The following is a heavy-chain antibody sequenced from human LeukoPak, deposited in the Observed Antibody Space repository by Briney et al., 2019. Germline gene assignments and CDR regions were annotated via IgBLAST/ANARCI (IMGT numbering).Heavy chain of an antibody. Sequence: PGGSLRLSCAASGFTVSSNYMSWVRQAPGKGLEWVSAICGSDGSTYYADSVKGRFTISRDNSKNMLYLQMNSLRAEDTALYYCVKNAGGSCYSSSAYWGQGTLVTVSS. J-gene: IGHJ4*02. D-gene: IGHD2-15*01. CDR2: ICGSDGST. CDR3: VKNAGGSCYSSSAY. CDR1: GFTVSSNY. V-gene: IGHV3-23*01.